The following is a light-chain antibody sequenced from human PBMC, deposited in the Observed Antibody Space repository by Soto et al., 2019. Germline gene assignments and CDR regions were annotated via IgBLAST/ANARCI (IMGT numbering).Light chain of an antibody. CDR2: YAS. CDR3: QVWDTSSDPSWV. CDR1: HIGSKS. J-gene: IGLJ3*02. Sequence: SYVLTQPPSVSVAPGKTARITCGGNHIGSKSVHWYQQRPGQAPVLVIYYASDRPSGIPERFSGSNSENTATLTISRVEAGDEADYYCQVWDTSSDPSWVFGGGTKLTVL. V-gene: IGLV3-21*04.